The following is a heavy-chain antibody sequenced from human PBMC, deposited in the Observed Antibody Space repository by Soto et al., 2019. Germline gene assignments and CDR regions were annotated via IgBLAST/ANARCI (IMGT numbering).Heavy chain of an antibody. Sequence: QVQLVQSGAEVKKPGASVKVSCEASGYSFISHHMLWVRQAPGQGLEWMGIINPSGGGTRYAQKFQDRVTMTRDTSTSTIYMQLPGLRSEDTAVYYCARHSQFYCRGGRCSGSMDVWGQGTTVTVSS. CDR1: GYSFISHH. D-gene: IGHD2-15*01. CDR3: ARHSQFYCRGGRCSGSMDV. V-gene: IGHV1-46*01. J-gene: IGHJ6*02. CDR2: INPSGGGT.